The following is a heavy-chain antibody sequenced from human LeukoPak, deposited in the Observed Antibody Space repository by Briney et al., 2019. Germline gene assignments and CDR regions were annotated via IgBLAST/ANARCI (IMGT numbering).Heavy chain of an antibody. CDR3: AKRYGSSWGQFDY. CDR1: GFTFSSYA. CDR2: ISGSGGST. J-gene: IGHJ4*02. D-gene: IGHD5-24*01. V-gene: IGHV3-23*01. Sequence: GGSLRLSCAASGFTFSSYAMSWVRQAPGKGLEWVSAISGSGGSTYYADSVKGRFTISRDNSKNTLYLQMNSLRAEDTALYYCAKRYGSSWGQFDYWGQGTLVTVSS.